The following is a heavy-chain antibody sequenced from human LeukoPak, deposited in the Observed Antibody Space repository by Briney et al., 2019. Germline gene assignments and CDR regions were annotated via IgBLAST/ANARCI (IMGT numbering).Heavy chain of an antibody. D-gene: IGHD3-16*01. CDR2: INAGNGNT. CDR3: ARVGFGLLNQRRYFDY. CDR1: GFTFSSYG. J-gene: IGHJ4*02. V-gene: IGHV1-3*01. Sequence: KAGGSLRLSCAASGFTFSSYGMHWVRQAPGQRLEWMGWINAGNGNTKYSQKFQGRVTITRDTSASTAYMELSSLRSEDTAVYYCARVGFGLLNQRRYFDYWGQGTLVTVSS.